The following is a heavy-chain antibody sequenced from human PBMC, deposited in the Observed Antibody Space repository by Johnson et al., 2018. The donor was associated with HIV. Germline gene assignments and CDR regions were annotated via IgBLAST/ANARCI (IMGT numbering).Heavy chain of an antibody. CDR3: ARDGRDLVTRGSFDI. Sequence: VQLVESGGGLVQPGGSLELSCAASGFTFSGSAMHWVRQASGKGLEWVGRIRGRANTYATAYAASLQGSFPISRDDSTNTAYLQMNSLTPEDTAVYYCARDGRDLVTRGSFDIWGQGTMVTVSS. CDR2: IRGRANTYAT. D-gene: IGHD3-9*01. J-gene: IGHJ3*02. CDR1: GFTFSGSA. V-gene: IGHV3-73*02.